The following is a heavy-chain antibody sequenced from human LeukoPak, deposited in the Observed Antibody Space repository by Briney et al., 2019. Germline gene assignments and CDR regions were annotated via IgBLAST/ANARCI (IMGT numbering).Heavy chain of an antibody. CDR3: AKQLGYCSDGSCYFPY. CDR1: GFAFSSYT. J-gene: IGHJ4*02. Sequence: GGSLRLSCAASGFAFSSYTMSWVRQAPGKGLEWVSAISRSGDTTYYADSVRGRFTISRDNSKSTLCLQMNSLRAEDTAVYYCAKQLGYCSDGSCYFPYWGQGTLVTVSS. CDR2: ISRSGDTT. D-gene: IGHD2-15*01. V-gene: IGHV3-23*01.